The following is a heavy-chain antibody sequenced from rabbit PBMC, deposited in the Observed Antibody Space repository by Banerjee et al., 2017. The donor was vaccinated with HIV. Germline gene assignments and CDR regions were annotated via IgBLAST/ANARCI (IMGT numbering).Heavy chain of an antibody. J-gene: IGHJ4*01. V-gene: IGHV1S40*01. D-gene: IGHD1-1*01. CDR2: IYGGSSDST. Sequence: QSLEESGGDLVKPGASLTLTCTASGFSFSGSYWIWWVRQAPGKGLEWIACIYGGSSDSTDYASWAKGRFTISKTSSTTVTLQMTSLTAADTATYFCARASTTSDYQAFNLWGQGTLVTVS. CDR1: GFSFSGSYW. CDR3: ARASTTSDYQAFNL.